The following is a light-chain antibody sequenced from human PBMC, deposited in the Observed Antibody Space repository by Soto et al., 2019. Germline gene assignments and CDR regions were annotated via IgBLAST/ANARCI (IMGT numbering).Light chain of an antibody. J-gene: IGLJ1*01. Sequence: QSVLTQPASVSGSPGQSITISCTGTSSDVGGFNYVSWYQQHPGKAPKLMIYDVRNRPSGVSNRFSGSKSVNTASLTISGLRVEDGADYYCSSYTPASTYVFETGTKVTVL. CDR3: SSYTPASTYV. V-gene: IGLV2-14*01. CDR2: DVR. CDR1: SSDVGGFNY.